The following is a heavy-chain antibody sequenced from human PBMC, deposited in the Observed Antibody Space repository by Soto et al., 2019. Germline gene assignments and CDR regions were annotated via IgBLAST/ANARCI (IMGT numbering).Heavy chain of an antibody. CDR3: AATRNNGHFDY. Sequence: EVPLLESGGGLVQPGGSLRLSCAASGFTFSRYALSWVRQAPGKGLEWVSVISGNGAGTYFADSVKGRFTISRDNSKNTLYLQMNSLRAEDAAVYYCAATRNNGHFDYRGQGALVTVSS. J-gene: IGHJ4*02. CDR2: ISGNGAGT. CDR1: GFTFSRYA. D-gene: IGHD2-8*01. V-gene: IGHV3-23*01.